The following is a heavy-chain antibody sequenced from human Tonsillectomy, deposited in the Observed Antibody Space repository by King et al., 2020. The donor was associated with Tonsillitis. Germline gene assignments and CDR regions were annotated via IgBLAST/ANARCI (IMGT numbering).Heavy chain of an antibody. CDR1: GFTFSTYT. CDR2: ISGSAYST. D-gene: IGHD3-10*01. J-gene: IGHJ4*02. V-gene: IGHV3-23*04. Sequence: VQLVESGGGLVQPGGSLRLSCAASGFTFSTYTMTWVRQAPGKGLERVSGISGSAYSTYYADSVKGRFTISRDNSRNTLCLQMNSLRAEDTAVYYCAKDLPSGHYGSGTYFDYWGQGTLVTVSS. CDR3: AKDLPSGHYGSGTYFDY.